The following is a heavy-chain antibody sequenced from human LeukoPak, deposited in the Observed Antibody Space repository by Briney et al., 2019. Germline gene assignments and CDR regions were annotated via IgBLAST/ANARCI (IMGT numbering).Heavy chain of an antibody. CDR1: GYTFTSYG. J-gene: IGHJ4*02. V-gene: IGHV1-18*01. CDR2: ISAYNGNT. Sequence: GASVKVSCKASGYTFTSYGISWVRQAPGQGLEWMEWISAYNGNTHYAQKLQGRVTMTTDTSTSTVYMELRSLRSDDTAVYYCARGSPPRRNYDSRGYYPYYFDYWGQGTLVTVSS. CDR3: ARGSPPRRNYDSRGYYPYYFDY. D-gene: IGHD3-22*01.